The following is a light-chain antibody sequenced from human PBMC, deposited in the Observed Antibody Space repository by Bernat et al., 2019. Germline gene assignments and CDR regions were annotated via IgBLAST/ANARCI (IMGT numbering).Light chain of an antibody. Sequence: QSILTHPPSVSGAPGQRVTISCTGSTSNIGAGYDVQWYQQLPGSAPKLLIYGNINRPSGVPDRFSGSKSGTSASLAITGLQAEDEADYYCQSYDSSLSGSVFGGGTKLTVL. CDR2: GNI. J-gene: IGLJ2*01. CDR1: TSNIGAGYD. CDR3: QSYDSSLSGSV. V-gene: IGLV1-40*01.